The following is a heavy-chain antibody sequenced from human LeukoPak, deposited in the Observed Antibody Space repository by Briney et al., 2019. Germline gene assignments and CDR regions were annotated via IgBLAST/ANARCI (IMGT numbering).Heavy chain of an antibody. Sequence: GGSLRLSCAPSGFIFCSHWMHWVRQAPGKGLVWVSRINSDGSSTTYADSVKGRFTISRDNAKNTLYLQMNSLRGEDTAVYYCASGDSSGYYYFDYWGQGTLVTVSS. J-gene: IGHJ4*02. CDR1: GFIFCSHW. CDR3: ASGDSSGYYYFDY. D-gene: IGHD3-22*01. CDR2: INSDGSST. V-gene: IGHV3-74*01.